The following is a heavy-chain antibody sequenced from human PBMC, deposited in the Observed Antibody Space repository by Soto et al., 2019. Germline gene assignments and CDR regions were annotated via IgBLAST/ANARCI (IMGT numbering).Heavy chain of an antibody. CDR1: GGSISSGGYS. J-gene: IGHJ4*02. V-gene: IGHV4-30-2*01. D-gene: IGHD5-18*01. CDR3: ARVHNGYSWNYFDY. CDR2: IYHSGST. Sequence: SETLSLTCAVSGGSISSGGYSWSWIRQPPGKGLEWIGYIYHSGSTYYNPSLKSRVTISVDRSKNQFSLKLSSVTAADTAVYYCARVHNGYSWNYFDYWGQGTLVTVSS.